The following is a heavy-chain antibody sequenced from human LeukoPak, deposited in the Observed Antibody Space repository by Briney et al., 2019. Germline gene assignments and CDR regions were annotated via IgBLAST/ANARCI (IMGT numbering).Heavy chain of an antibody. CDR1: GGSFSGYY. D-gene: IGHD3-16*01. Sequence: SETLSLTCAVYGGSFSGYYWSWIRQPPGKGLEWIGEINHSGSTNYNPSLKSRVTISVDTSKSQFSLKLSSVTAADTAVYYCARRFPWFDPWGQGTLVTVSS. CDR3: ARRFPWFDP. V-gene: IGHV4-34*01. J-gene: IGHJ5*02. CDR2: INHSGST.